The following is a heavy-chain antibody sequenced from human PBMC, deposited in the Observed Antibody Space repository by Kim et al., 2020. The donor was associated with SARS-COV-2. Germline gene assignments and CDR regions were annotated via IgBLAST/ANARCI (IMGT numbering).Heavy chain of an antibody. V-gene: IGHV4-61*01. CDR1: GGSVSSGSYF. D-gene: IGHD3-3*01. CDR3: ARAPNDFWSGYPYYFDY. J-gene: IGHJ4*02. CDR2: IYYSGNT. Sequence: SETLSLTCTVSGGSVSSGSYFWSWIRQPPGKGLEWIGYIYYSGNTNYNPSLKSRVTMSVDTSKNQFSLKLRSVTAAVTAVYYCARAPNDFWSGYPYYFDYWGLGTLVTVSS.